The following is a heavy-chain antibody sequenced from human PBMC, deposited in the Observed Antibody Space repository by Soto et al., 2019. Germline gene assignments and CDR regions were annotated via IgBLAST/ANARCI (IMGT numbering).Heavy chain of an antibody. CDR2: INHSGST. CDR1: GGSVMGYY. J-gene: IGHJ6*02. V-gene: IGHV4-34*01. D-gene: IGHD5-18*01. Sequence: SETLSLACAVYGGSVMGYYGSGMRQPPGKGLEWIGEINHSGSTNYNPSLKSRVTISVDTSKNQFSLKLSSVTAADTAVYYCARGGGKRGYSYGLYYYYYGMDVWGQGTTVTV. CDR3: ARGGGKRGYSYGLYYYYYGMDV.